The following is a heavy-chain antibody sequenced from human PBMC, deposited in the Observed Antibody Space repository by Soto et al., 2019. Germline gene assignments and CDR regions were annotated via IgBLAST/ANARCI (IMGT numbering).Heavy chain of an antibody. CDR2: ISYDGSNK. J-gene: IGHJ4*02. D-gene: IGHD3-22*01. V-gene: IGHV3-30-3*01. CDR1: GFTFSSYA. CDR3: ARNKSPYYYDSSGYYGY. Sequence: GGSLRLSCAASGFTFSSYAMHWVRQAPGKGLEWVAVISYDGSNKYYADSVKGRFTISRDNSKNTLYLQMNSLRAEDTAVYYYARNKSPYYYDSSGYYGYWGQGTLVTVS.